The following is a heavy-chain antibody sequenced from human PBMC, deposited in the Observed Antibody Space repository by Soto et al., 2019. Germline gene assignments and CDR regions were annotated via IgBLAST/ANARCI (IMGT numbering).Heavy chain of an antibody. D-gene: IGHD3-16*02. CDR2: IIPIFGTA. CDR3: AGGVIGGRDWYFAF. Sequence: GASVKVSCKASGGTFSSYAISWVRQAPGQGLEWMGGIIPIFGTANYAQKFQGRVTITADESTSTAYMELSSLRSEDTAVYYCAGGVIGGRDWYFAFWGRGTLVTVSS. J-gene: IGHJ2*01. V-gene: IGHV1-69*13. CDR1: GGTFSSYA.